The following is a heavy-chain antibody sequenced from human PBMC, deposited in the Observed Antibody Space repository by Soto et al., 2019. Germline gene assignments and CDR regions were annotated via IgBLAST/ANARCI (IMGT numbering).Heavy chain of an antibody. CDR1: GFSLTTSGLV. Sequence: QLTLNESGPTVVRPTETLTLTCRFSGFSLTTSGLVVVWIRQSPGKAPEWLALIYWDDDKRYSASLKSRLTITKDTSKNQVVLTVSDLDPTDTATYYCAHRVLRTVFGLVTTTAIYFDFWGQGTPVAVSS. D-gene: IGHD3-3*01. J-gene: IGHJ4*02. CDR2: IYWDDDK. CDR3: AHRVLRTVFGLVTTTAIYFDF. V-gene: IGHV2-5*02.